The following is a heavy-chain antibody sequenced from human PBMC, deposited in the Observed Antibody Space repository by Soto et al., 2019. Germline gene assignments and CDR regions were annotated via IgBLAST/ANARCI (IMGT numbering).Heavy chain of an antibody. D-gene: IGHD7-27*01. V-gene: IGHV3-23*01. CDR1: GFTFSSYA. J-gene: IGHJ4*02. CDR2: ISGSGSST. CDR3: ARDGNWVFDY. Sequence: PGGSLRLSCAASGFTFSSYAMNWVRQAPGKGLEWVSAISGSGSSTYYADSVKGRFTISRDNSKNTLYLQMNSLRAEDTAVYYCARDGNWVFDYWGQGVLVTVSS.